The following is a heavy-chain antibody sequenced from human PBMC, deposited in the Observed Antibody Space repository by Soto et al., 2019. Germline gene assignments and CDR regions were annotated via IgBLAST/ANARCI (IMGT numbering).Heavy chain of an antibody. V-gene: IGHV4-31*03. D-gene: IGHD1-1*01. J-gene: IGHJ3*02. CDR2: IYYTGST. Sequence: QVQLQESGPGLVKPSQTLSLTCTVSGVSISSGGYYWSWIRQHPGKGLEWIGYIYYTGSTYYNPSLKSRVTMSLDTSKNQFSLKLSSVTVADTAVYYCARGSQLERAAFAIWGQGTMVTVSS. CDR1: GVSISSGGYY. CDR3: ARGSQLERAAFAI.